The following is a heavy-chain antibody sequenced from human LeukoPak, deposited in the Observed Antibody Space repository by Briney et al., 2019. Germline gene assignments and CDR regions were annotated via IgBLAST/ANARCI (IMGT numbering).Heavy chain of an antibody. CDR3: AMTTGGDFWSGYNFDY. Sequence: SVRVSCKASGGTFSSYAISWVRQAPGQGLEWMGGIIPIFGTANYAQKFQGRVTITTDESTSTAYMELSSLRSEDTAVYYCAMTTGGDFWSGYNFDYWGQGTLVTVSS. J-gene: IGHJ4*02. D-gene: IGHD3-3*01. V-gene: IGHV1-69*05. CDR2: IIPIFGTA. CDR1: GGTFSSYA.